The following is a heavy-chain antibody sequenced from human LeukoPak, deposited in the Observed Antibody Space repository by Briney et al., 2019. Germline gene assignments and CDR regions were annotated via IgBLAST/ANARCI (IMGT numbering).Heavy chain of an antibody. J-gene: IGHJ4*02. CDR2: ISGGGGST. CDR3: AKDQWSDVGATSPSAFDY. V-gene: IGHV3-23*01. CDR1: GFTFSSYS. D-gene: IGHD1-26*01. Sequence: GGSLRLSCAASGFTFSSYSMNWVRQAPGKGLEWVSGISGGGGSTYYADSVKGRFSVSRDNSKNTLYLQMNSLKVEDTAIYFCAKDQWSDVGATSPSAFDYWGQGTLATVSS.